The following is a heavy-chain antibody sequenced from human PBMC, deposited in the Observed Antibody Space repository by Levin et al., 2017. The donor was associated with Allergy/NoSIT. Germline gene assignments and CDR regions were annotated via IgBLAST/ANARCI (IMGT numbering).Heavy chain of an antibody. CDR1: GFIFRDFA. CDR2: ISSEGRHK. J-gene: IGHJ4*02. Sequence: GGSLRLSCTASGFIFRDFALAWVRQAPGKGLEWVALISSEGRHKYYADSLTGRFTISRDNSENTLYLQMDSLRAEDTAVYYCARPDYYNSAGPVYSFDYWGPGTLVTVSS. CDR3: ARPDYYNSAGPVYSFDY. V-gene: IGHV3-30*04. D-gene: IGHD3-22*01.